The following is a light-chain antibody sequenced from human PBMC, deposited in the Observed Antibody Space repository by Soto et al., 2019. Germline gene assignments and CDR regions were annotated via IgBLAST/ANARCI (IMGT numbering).Light chain of an antibody. Sequence: EIVMTQSPATLSVSPGGTATLSCRASQSIDNYLGWYHQKPGQTPRLILYGASNRATGIPDRFSGSASGARTEFTLTITNVQSEDSGLYFCQHYNNYPPYSFGQGTRLEI. CDR3: QHYNNYPPYS. V-gene: IGKV3-15*01. CDR1: QSIDNY. J-gene: IGKJ2*01. CDR2: GAS.